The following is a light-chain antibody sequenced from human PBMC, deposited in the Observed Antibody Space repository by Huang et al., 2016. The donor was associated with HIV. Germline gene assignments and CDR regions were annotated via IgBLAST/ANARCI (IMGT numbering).Light chain of an antibody. CDR2: WAS. V-gene: IGKV4-1*01. J-gene: IGKJ2*01. CDR1: QSLLYTSNNQNY. Sequence: DVIMTQSPDSLVVSLGERATIKCKSSQSLLYTSNNQNYLSWYQQKSGQPPKLLIYWASTRESGVPERFSGSGSGTDFTLTISSLQAEDVAVYYCQQFYSIPYTFGQGTKLEIK. CDR3: QQFYSIPYT.